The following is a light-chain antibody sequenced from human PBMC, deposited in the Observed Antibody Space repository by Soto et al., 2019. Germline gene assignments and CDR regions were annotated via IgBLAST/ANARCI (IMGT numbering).Light chain of an antibody. CDR3: SSYRIANTYV. CDR2: EVS. V-gene: IGLV2-14*01. J-gene: IGLJ1*01. Sequence: QSVLTQPASVSASPGQSITSSCTGTSHDVGDYDYVSWYQQHPGKAPKILIYEVSNRPSGVSNRFSGSKSGNTASLTISGLQTEDEADYYCSSYRIANTYVFGTGTKVTVL. CDR1: SHDVGDYDY.